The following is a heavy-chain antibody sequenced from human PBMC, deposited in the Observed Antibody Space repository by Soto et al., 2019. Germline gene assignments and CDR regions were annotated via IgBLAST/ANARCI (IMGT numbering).Heavy chain of an antibody. V-gene: IGHV3-53*02. CDR3: ASVGCVDTAMACDY. CDR1: GFTVSSNY. D-gene: IGHD5-18*01. Sequence: EVQLVETGGGLIQPGGSLRLSCAASGFTVSSNYMSWVRQAPGKGLEWVSVIYGGGSTYYADSVKGRVTISRDNSKNTLYHQINSLRAEDTAVYYCASVGCVDTAMACDYWGQGTLVTVSS. J-gene: IGHJ4*02. CDR2: IYGGGST.